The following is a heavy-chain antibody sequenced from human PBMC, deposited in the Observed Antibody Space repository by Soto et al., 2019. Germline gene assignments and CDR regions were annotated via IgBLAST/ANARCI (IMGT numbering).Heavy chain of an antibody. CDR3: ATVLRFPYGMDV. V-gene: IGHV1-2*04. J-gene: IGHJ6*02. CDR2: INPNSGGT. Sequence: ASVQVSCKASGYTFTGYYMHWVRQAPGQGLEWMGWINPNSGGTNYAQKFQGWVTMTRDTSISTAYMELSRLRSDDTAVYYCATVLRFPYGMDVWGQGTTVTVSS. CDR1: GYTFTGYY. D-gene: IGHD3-3*01.